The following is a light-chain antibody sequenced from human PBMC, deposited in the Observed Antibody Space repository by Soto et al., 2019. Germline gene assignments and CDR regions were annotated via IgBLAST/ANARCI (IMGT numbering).Light chain of an antibody. Sequence: EIVMTQSPATLSVSPGERTTLPSRPSQSVSSNLAWYQQKPGQAPRLLIYDASTRATGIPARFSGSGSGTEFTLTISSLQSEDFAVYYCHQYNNWPRTFGQGTKVEIK. CDR3: HQYNNWPRT. CDR2: DAS. CDR1: QSVSSN. V-gene: IGKV3-15*01. J-gene: IGKJ1*01.